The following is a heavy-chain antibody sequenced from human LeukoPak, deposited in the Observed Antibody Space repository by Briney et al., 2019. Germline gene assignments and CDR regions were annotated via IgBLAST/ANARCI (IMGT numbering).Heavy chain of an antibody. CDR1: GGTFSSYA. CDR3: ARGRYYYDSSGYYYVGDDY. D-gene: IGHD3-22*01. J-gene: IGHJ4*02. Sequence: PVKVSCKASGGTFSSYAISWVRQAPGQGLEWMGRIIPIFGIANYAQKFQGRVTITADKSTSTAYMELSSLRSEDTAVYYCARGRYYYDSSGYYYVGDDYWGQGTLVTVSS. V-gene: IGHV1-69*04. CDR2: IIPIFGIA.